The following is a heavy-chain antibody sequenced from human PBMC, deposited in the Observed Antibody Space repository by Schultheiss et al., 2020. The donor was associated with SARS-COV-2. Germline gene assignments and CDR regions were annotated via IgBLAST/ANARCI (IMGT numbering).Heavy chain of an antibody. CDR2: IYTSGST. CDR1: GGSISSYY. CDR3: AREVYQPGGAWYYYYGMDV. Sequence: GSLRLSCTVSGGSISSYYWSWIRQPAGKGLEWIGRIYTSGSTNYNPSLKSRVTISVDTSKNQFSLKLSSVTAADTAVYYCAREVYQPGGAWYYYYGMDVWGQGTTVTVSS. V-gene: IGHV4-4*07. J-gene: IGHJ6*02. D-gene: IGHD2-2*01.